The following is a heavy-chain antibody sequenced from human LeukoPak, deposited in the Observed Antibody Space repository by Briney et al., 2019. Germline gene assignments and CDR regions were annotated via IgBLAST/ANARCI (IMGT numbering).Heavy chain of an antibody. CDR3: AKDRGAYDAFDY. CDR2: ISGSGSIT. J-gene: IGHJ4*02. CDR1: GFTFSSYA. D-gene: IGHD3-22*01. V-gene: IGHV3-23*01. Sequence: GGSLRLSCAASGFTFSSYAVSWVRQAPGKGLEWVSSISGSGSITYYADSVKGRFTISRDNSKNTLSLQMNSLRAEDTAVYYCAKDRGAYDAFDYWGQGTLVTVSS.